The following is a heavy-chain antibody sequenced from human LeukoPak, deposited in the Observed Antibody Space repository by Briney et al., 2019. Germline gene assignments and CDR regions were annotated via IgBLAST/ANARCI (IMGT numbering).Heavy chain of an antibody. D-gene: IGHD3-9*01. V-gene: IGHV3-53*01. CDR2: IYSGGNT. J-gene: IGHJ3*02. Sequence: GRSLRLSCAASGFTVSSNYMSWVRQAPGKGLEWVSVIYSGGNTYYADSVKGRFTISRDNSKNTLYLQMNSLRAEDTAVYYCARDRPYYDILTGYYIGEALDIWGQGTMVTVSS. CDR3: ARDRPYYDILTGYYIGEALDI. CDR1: GFTVSSNY.